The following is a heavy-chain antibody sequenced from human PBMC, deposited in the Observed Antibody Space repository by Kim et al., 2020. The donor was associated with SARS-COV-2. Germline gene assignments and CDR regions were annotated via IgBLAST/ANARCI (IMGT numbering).Heavy chain of an antibody. D-gene: IGHD5-12*01. CDR1: GYTFTSYA. CDR3: AGVPAGWLQFSLDY. Sequence: ASVKVSCKASGYTFTSYAMHWVRQAPGQRLEWMGWIDAGNGNTKYSQKFQGRVTITRDTSASTAYMELSSLRSEDTAVYYCAGVPAGWLQFSLDYWGQGTLVTVSS. CDR2: IDAGNGNT. J-gene: IGHJ4*02. V-gene: IGHV1-3*01.